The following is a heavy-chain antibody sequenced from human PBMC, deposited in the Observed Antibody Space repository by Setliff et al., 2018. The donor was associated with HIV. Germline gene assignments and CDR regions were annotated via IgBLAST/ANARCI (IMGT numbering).Heavy chain of an antibody. V-gene: IGHV3-7*03. J-gene: IGHJ4*02. CDR2: IKQDGSEK. CDR1: GFTFSSYW. D-gene: IGHD1-7*01. CDR3: ARVSWNYARLYYFDY. Sequence: AGGSLRLSCAASGFTFSSYWMSWVRQAPGKGLEWVANIKQDGSEKYYVDSVKGRFTISRDNAKNSLYLQMNSLRAEDTAVYYCARVSWNYARLYYFDYWGQGTLVTVSS.